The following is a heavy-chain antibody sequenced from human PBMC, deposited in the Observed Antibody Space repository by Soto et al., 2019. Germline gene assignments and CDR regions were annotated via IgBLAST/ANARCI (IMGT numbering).Heavy chain of an antibody. D-gene: IGHD5-12*01. CDR3: AHSRRLSGYEYYYYYDAMDV. V-gene: IGHV2-5*02. J-gene: IGHJ6*02. Sequence: SGPTLVNPTQTLTLTCTFSGFSLSTSGVGVGWIRQPPGKALDWLALIYWDDDKRYSPSLKSRLTITKDTSKNQVVLTMTNMDPVDTATYYCAHSRRLSGYEYYYYYDAMDVRGQRTTVTVSS. CDR1: GFSLSTSGVG. CDR2: IYWDDDK.